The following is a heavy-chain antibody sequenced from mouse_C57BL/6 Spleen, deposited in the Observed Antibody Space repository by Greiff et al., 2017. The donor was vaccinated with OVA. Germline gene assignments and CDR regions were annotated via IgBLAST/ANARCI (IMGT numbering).Heavy chain of an antibody. CDR2: IHPNSGST. D-gene: IGHD1-1*01. J-gene: IGHJ4*01. V-gene: IGHV1-64*01. CDR3: AKITTVVDAMDY. CDR1: GYTFTSYW. Sequence: QVQLQQPGAELVKPGASVKLSCKASGYTFTSYWMHWVKQRPGHGLEWIGMIHPNSGSTNYNEKFKSKATLTVDKSSSTAYMQLSSLTSEDSSVYYCAKITTVVDAMDYWGQGTSVTVSS.